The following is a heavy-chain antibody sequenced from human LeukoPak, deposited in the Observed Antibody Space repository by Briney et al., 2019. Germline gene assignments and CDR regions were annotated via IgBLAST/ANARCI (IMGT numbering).Heavy chain of an antibody. V-gene: IGHV4-59*01. D-gene: IGHD3-3*01. CDR2: IYYSGST. CDR1: GGSISSYY. Sequence: SETLSLTCGVSGGSISSYYWSWIRQPPGKGLEWIGYIYYSGSTDYNPSLKSRVTISVDTSKNQFSLKLRSVTAADTAVYYCARYYDVWSGYFDYWGQGTLVTVSS. J-gene: IGHJ4*02. CDR3: ARYYDVWSGYFDY.